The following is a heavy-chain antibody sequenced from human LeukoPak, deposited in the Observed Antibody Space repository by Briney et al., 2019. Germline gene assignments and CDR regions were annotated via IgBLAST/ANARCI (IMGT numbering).Heavy chain of an antibody. CDR2: IYSGGST. CDR3: ARAGRDGYNYADY. CDR1: GLTVSSNY. V-gene: IGHV3-53*01. J-gene: IGHJ4*02. Sequence: GGSLRLSCAASGLTVSSNYMSWVRQAPGKGLEWVSVIYSGGSTYYADSVKGRFTISRDNSKNTLYLQMDSLRAEDTAVYYCARAGRDGYNYADYWGQGTLVTVSS. D-gene: IGHD5-24*01.